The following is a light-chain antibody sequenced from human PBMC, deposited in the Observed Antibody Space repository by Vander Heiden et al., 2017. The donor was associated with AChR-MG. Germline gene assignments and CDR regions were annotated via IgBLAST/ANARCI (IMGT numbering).Light chain of an antibody. V-gene: IGKV1-39*01. CDR3: QQGYTTPRT. CDR1: QSIGTY. J-gene: IGKJ1*01. Sequence: DIQMTQSPSSLSASVGDRVTITCRASQSIGTYLHWYQQKAGKAPKFLIYGASSLQSGVPSRFSGSGSGTDFTLTINNLQPEDFATYYCQQGYTTPRTFGQGTRVDFK. CDR2: GAS.